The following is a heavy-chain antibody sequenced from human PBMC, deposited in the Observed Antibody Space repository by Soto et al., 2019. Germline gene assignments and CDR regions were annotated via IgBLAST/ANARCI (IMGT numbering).Heavy chain of an antibody. CDR3: ARDSGSYFDY. V-gene: IGHV4-59*01. Sequence: QVQLQESGPGLVKPSETLSLTCTVSGGSINNYYWNWIRQPPGKGLEWIGYIYYSGSTNYNPSLKSRVTLSVDTSKNQFSLKLSSVTAADTAVYYCARDSGSYFDYWGRGTLVTVSS. CDR2: IYYSGST. J-gene: IGHJ4*02. CDR1: GGSINNYY. D-gene: IGHD1-26*01.